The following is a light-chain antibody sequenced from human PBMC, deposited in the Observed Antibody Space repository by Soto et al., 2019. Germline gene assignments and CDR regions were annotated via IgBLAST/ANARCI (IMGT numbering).Light chain of an antibody. V-gene: IGLV1-47*02. CDR1: DSNSGSNY. J-gene: IGLJ3*02. Sequence: QSVLTQPPSASGTPGQRVTISCSGSDSNSGSNYVYWYQQFPGTAPKLLIYSNIQRPSGVPARFSGSKSGTTAYLAISGLRSEDEADYYCAAWDNSLSGRVFGGGTKLTVL. CDR3: AAWDNSLSGRV. CDR2: SNI.